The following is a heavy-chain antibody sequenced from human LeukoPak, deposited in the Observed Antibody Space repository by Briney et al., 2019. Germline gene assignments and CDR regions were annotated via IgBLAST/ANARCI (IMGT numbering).Heavy chain of an antibody. CDR3: ARATHYYESSGYDY. Sequence: GGSLRLSCAASGFTFDDYAMHWVRQAPGKGLEWVSLISWDGDSTYYADSVKGRFTISRDNSKNSLYLQMNSLRAEDTAFYYCARATHYYESSGYDYWGQGTLVTVSS. CDR2: ISWDGDST. D-gene: IGHD3-22*01. CDR1: GFTFDDYA. J-gene: IGHJ4*02. V-gene: IGHV3-43D*03.